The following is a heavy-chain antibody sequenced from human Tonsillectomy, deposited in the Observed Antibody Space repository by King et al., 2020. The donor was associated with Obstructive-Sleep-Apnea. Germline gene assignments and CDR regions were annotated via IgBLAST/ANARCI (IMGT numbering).Heavy chain of an antibody. J-gene: IGHJ4*02. CDR1: GFTFSDYY. CDR3: ARVVLNTAMDRGYYFDY. Sequence: VQLVESGGGLVKPGGSLRLSCAASGFTFSDYYMSWIRQAPGKGVEWLSYICSSSAYLNYVVSVKGRFTISRDNAQNSLYLQMHSLRDEDTAVYYCARVVLNTAMDRGYYFDYWGQGTLVTVSS. V-gene: IGHV3-11*06. D-gene: IGHD5-18*01. CDR2: ICSSSAYL.